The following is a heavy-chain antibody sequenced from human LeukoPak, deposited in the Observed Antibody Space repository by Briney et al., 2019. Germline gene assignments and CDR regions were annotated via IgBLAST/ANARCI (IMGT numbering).Heavy chain of an antibody. CDR2: IWYDGSNK. J-gene: IGHJ4*02. V-gene: IGHV3-33*06. D-gene: IGHD3-10*01. Sequence: GGSLRLSCAASGFTFSSYGMHWVRQAPGKGLEWVAVIWYDGSNKYYADSVKGRFTISRDNSKNTLYLQMDSLRAEDTAVYYCAKDLSGSDDYWGQGTLVIVSS. CDR3: AKDLSGSDDY. CDR1: GFTFSSYG.